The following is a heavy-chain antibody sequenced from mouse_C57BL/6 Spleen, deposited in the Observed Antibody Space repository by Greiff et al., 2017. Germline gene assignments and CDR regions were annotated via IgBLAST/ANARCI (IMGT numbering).Heavy chain of an antibody. V-gene: IGHV1-82*01. CDR1: GYAFSSSW. Sequence: VQLQQSGPELVTPGASVKISCKASGYAFSSSWMNWVKQRPGQGLEWIGRIYPGDGDTNYNGKFKGKATLTADKSSSTAYMQLSSLTSEDSAVYFCARVGGKGYYFDDWGKGTTLTVSS. CDR3: ARVGGKGYYFDD. D-gene: IGHD2-1*01. J-gene: IGHJ2*01. CDR2: IYPGDGDT.